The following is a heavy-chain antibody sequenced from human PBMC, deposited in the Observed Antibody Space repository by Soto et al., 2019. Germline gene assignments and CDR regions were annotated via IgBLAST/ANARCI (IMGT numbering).Heavy chain of an antibody. Sequence: ASVKVSCKASGYTFTGYYMHWVLQAPGQGLEWMGWINPNSGGTNYAQKFQGWVTMTRDTSISTAYMELSRLRSDDTAVYYCARSPLSGWYFDYWGQGTLVTVSS. CDR3: ARSPLSGWYFDY. D-gene: IGHD6-19*01. V-gene: IGHV1-2*04. CDR1: GYTFTGYY. J-gene: IGHJ4*02. CDR2: INPNSGGT.